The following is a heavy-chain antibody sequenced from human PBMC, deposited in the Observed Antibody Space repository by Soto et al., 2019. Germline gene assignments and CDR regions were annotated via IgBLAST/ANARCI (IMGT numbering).Heavy chain of an antibody. CDR1: GFTFSSYA. V-gene: IGHV3-30-3*01. CDR3: ARSAQSYDFWSGYFRAFDI. J-gene: IGHJ3*02. CDR2: ISYDGSNK. D-gene: IGHD3-3*01. Sequence: QVQLVESGGGVVQPGRSLRLSCAASGFTFSSYAMHWVRQAPGKGLERVAVISYDGSNKYYADSVKGRFTISRDNSKNTLYLQMNSLRAEDTAVYYCARSAQSYDFWSGYFRAFDIWGQGTMVTVSS.